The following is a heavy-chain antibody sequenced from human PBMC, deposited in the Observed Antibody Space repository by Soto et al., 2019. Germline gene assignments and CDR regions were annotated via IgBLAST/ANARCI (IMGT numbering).Heavy chain of an antibody. CDR2: ISGSGGNT. Sequence: GGSLRLSCEGSGFTFSTYAMSWIRQAPGKGPEWVSAISGSGGNTYYADSVKGRFTISRDNSRNTLYLQMDSLRAEDTAIYYCAKDHRYSTSANCYPRVGYSGQGTLVTLSS. V-gene: IGHV3-23*01. CDR1: GFTFSTYA. CDR3: AKDHRYSTSANCYPRVGY. D-gene: IGHD2-2*01. J-gene: IGHJ4*02.